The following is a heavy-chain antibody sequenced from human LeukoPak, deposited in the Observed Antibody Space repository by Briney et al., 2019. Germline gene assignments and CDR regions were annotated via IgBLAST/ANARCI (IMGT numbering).Heavy chain of an antibody. CDR3: AKGIQQWPGDYYYYGMDV. V-gene: IGHV3-23*01. Sequence: HTGGSLRLSCAASGFTFSSYAMNWVRQAPGKGLEWVSAISGSGANTYYADSVKGRFTISRDNSKNTLYLQMNSLRAEDTAVYYCAKGIQQWPGDYYYYGMDVWGQGTTVTVSS. J-gene: IGHJ6*02. CDR2: ISGSGANT. D-gene: IGHD5-18*01. CDR1: GFTFSSYA.